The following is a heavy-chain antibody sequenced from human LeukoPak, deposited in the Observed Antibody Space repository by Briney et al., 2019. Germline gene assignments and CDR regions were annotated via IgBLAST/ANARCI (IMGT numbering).Heavy chain of an antibody. Sequence: ASVKVSRKASGYTFTDYYMHWVRQAPGQGLEWMGWINPNSGGTDYEQKFQGRVTMTRDTSISTAYMELSSLRSDDTAVYYCARDLHYGSGSYLGNWGQGTLVTVSS. J-gene: IGHJ4*02. V-gene: IGHV1-2*02. CDR1: GYTFTDYY. CDR2: INPNSGGT. CDR3: ARDLHYGSGSYLGN. D-gene: IGHD3-10*01.